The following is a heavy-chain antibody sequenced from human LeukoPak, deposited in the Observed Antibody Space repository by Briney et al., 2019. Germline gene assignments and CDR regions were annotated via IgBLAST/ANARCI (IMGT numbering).Heavy chain of an antibody. CDR2: ISWNSGSI. Sequence: GGSLRLSCAASGFTFDDYAMHWVRQAPGKGLEWVSGISWNSGSIGYADSVKGRFTISRDNAKNSLYLQMNSLRAEDTALYYCAKDSDNQSIVGATLGGNYFDYWGQGTLVTVSS. V-gene: IGHV3-9*01. D-gene: IGHD1-26*01. CDR1: GFTFDDYA. CDR3: AKDSDNQSIVGATLGGNYFDY. J-gene: IGHJ4*02.